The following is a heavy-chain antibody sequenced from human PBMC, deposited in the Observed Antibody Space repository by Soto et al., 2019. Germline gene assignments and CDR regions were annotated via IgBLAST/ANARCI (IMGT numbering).Heavy chain of an antibody. J-gene: IGHJ6*02. CDR2: ISSSSSYI. CDR3: AREQNYYYGMDV. CDR1: GFTFSSYS. V-gene: IGHV3-21*01. Sequence: PVGSLRLSCAASGFTFSSYSMNWVRQAPGKGLEWVSSISSSSSYIYYADSVKGRFTISRDNAKNSLYLQMNSLRAEDTAVYYCAREQNYYYGMDVWGQGTTVTVSS.